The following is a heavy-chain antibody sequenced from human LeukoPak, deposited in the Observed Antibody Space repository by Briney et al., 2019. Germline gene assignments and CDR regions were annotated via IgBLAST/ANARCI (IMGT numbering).Heavy chain of an antibody. CDR3: ARGQYPTIPDAFDI. CDR2: VYYTGST. J-gene: IGHJ3*02. V-gene: IGHV4-59*01. D-gene: IGHD2-2*02. Sequence: SETLSLTCTVSGGSIRSYYWSWIRQPPGKGLEWIGYVYYTGSTNYNPSLTSRVTISVDTSKNQFSLKLSSVTAADTAVYYCARGQYPTIPDAFDIWGQGTMVTVSS. CDR1: GGSIRSYY.